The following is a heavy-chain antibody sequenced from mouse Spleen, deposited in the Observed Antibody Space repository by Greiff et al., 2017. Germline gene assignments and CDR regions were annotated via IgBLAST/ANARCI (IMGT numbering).Heavy chain of an antibody. J-gene: IGHJ4*01. CDR3: ARQGDGSSPLYAMDY. V-gene: IGHV2-6-1*01. CDR1: GFSLTSYG. Sequence: VMLVESGPGLVAPSQSLSITCTVSGFSLTSYGVHWVRQPPGKGLEWLVVIWSDGSTTYNSALKSRLSISKDNSKSQVFLKMNSLQTDDTAMYYCARQGDGSSPLYAMDYWGQGTSVTVSS. CDR2: IWSDGST. D-gene: IGHD1-3*01.